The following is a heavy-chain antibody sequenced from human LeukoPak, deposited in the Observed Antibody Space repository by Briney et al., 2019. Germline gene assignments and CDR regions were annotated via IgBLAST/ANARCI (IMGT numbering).Heavy chain of an antibody. J-gene: IGHJ4*02. CDR2: IGAGGTFT. Sequence: PGGSLSSSSTASGFYSSSWVRNLVRQAPGKGLEWVSGIGAGGTFTYYADSVKGRFTIFRDNSRNTLYLQMNSLRADDTAVYYCATDLDYSACGHYFDYWGQGTLVTVSS. CDR3: ATDLDYSACGHYFDY. V-gene: IGHV3-23*01. CDR1: GFYSSSWV. D-gene: IGHD4-11*01.